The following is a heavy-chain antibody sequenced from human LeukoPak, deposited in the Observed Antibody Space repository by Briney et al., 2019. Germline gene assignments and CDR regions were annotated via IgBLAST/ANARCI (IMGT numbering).Heavy chain of an antibody. CDR2: IYYSGST. V-gene: IGHV4-59*08. CDR1: GGSISGYY. J-gene: IGHJ4*02. D-gene: IGHD2-2*02. Sequence: SETLSLTCTVSGGSISGYYWSWIRQPPGKGLEWIGYIYYSGSTNYNPSLKSRVTISVDTSKNQFSLKLSSVTAADTAVYYCASTAGYCSSTSCYTLDYWGQGTLVTVSS. CDR3: ASTAGYCSSTSCYTLDY.